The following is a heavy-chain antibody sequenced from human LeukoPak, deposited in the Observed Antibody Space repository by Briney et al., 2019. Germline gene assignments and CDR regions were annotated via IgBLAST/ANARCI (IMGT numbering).Heavy chain of an antibody. CDR2: IYYSGST. J-gene: IGHJ4*02. D-gene: IGHD3-22*01. CDR3: ARGARYYDSSGYYYAPFDY. CDR1: GGSISSYY. Sequence: PSETLSLTCTVSGGSISSYYWSWIRQPPGKGLEWIGYIYYSGSTNNNPTLKSRVTISVDTSKNQFSLKLSSVTAADTAVYYCARGARYYDSSGYYYAPFDYWGQGTLVTVSS. V-gene: IGHV4-59*01.